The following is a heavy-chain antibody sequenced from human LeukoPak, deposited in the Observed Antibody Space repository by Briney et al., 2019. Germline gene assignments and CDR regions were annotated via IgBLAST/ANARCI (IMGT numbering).Heavy chain of an antibody. V-gene: IGHV4-30-2*01. CDR1: GGSISSGGYS. CDR2: IYHSGST. D-gene: IGHD3-22*01. CDR3: ASSYYDSSGYYYVGYYYYGMDV. Sequence: NSSETLSLTCAVSGGSISSGGYSWSWIRQPPGKGLEWIGYIYHSGSTNYNPSLKSRVTISVDTSRNQFSLKLSSVTAADTAVYYCASSYYDSSGYYYVGYYYYGMDVRGQGTTVTVSS. J-gene: IGHJ6*02.